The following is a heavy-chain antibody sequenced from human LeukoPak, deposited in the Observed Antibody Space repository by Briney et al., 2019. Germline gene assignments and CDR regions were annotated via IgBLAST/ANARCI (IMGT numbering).Heavy chain of an antibody. CDR3: ARESGYSPHFDY. CDR2: INGDGSRT. J-gene: IGHJ4*02. CDR1: GFIFSSYW. V-gene: IGHV3-74*01. D-gene: IGHD5-18*01. Sequence: PGGSLRLSCAASGFIFSSYWMHWVRQAPGKGLVWVSRINGDGSRTYYADSVKGRFTISRDNSKNTLYLQMNSLRAEDTAVYYCARESGYSPHFDYWGQGTLVTVSS.